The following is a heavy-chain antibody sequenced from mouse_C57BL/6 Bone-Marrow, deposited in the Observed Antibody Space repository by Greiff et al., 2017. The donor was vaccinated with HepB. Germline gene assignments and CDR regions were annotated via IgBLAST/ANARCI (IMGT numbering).Heavy chain of an antibody. J-gene: IGHJ4*01. CDR3: ARWRKRAMDY. V-gene: IGHV14-2*01. CDR1: GFNIKDYY. CDR2: IDPEDGEN. Sequence: VQLQQSGAELVKPGASVKLSCTASGFNIKDYYMHWVKQRTEQGLEWIGRIDPEDGENKYAPKFQGKATITADTPSNTAYLQLSSLTSEDTAVYYCARWRKRAMDYWGQGTSVTVSS.